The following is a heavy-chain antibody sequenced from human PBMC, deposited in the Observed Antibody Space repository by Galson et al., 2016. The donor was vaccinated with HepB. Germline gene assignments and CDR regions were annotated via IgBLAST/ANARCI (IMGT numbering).Heavy chain of an antibody. V-gene: IGHV2-70*01. CDR1: GFSLSTSGMC. CDR2: IDWDDDK. Sequence: PALVKPTQTLTLTCTFSGFSLSTSGMCVTWIRQPPGRALEWLALIDWDDDKYYSTFLKTRLTISKDTSKNQVVLTMTNMDPVDTATSYCARIRGSSWPRDRFFDYWGQGTLVTVSS. D-gene: IGHD6-13*01. J-gene: IGHJ4*02. CDR3: ARIRGSSWPRDRFFDY.